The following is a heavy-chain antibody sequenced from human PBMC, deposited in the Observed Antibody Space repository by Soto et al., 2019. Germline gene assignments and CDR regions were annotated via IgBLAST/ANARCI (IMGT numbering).Heavy chain of an antibody. J-gene: IGHJ6*02. D-gene: IGHD6-13*01. V-gene: IGHV1-69*13. CDR2: IIPIFGTA. Sequence: SVKVSCKASGGTFSSYAISWARQAPGQGLEWMGGIIPIFGTANYAQKFQGRVTITADESTSTAYMELSSLRSEDTAVYYCARVGVAAPSGGMDVWGQGTTVTVSS. CDR3: ARVGVAAPSGGMDV. CDR1: GGTFSSYA.